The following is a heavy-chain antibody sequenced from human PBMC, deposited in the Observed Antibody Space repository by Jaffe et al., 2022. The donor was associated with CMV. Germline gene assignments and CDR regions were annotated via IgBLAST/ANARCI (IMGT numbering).Heavy chain of an antibody. CDR1: GGSISSYY. D-gene: IGHD4-17*01. V-gene: IGHV4-4*07. J-gene: IGHJ3*02. CDR2: IYTSGST. CDR3: ARETLAGNVLRVHFDI. Sequence: QVQLQESGPGLVKPSETLSLTCTVSGGSISSYYWSWIRQPAGKGLEWIGRIYTSGSTNYNPSLKSRVTMSVDTSKNQFSLKLSSVTAADTAVYYCARETLAGNVLRVHFDIWGQGTMVTVSS.